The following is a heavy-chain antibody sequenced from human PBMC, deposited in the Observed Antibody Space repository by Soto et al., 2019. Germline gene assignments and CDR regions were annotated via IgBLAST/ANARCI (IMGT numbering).Heavy chain of an antibody. CDR1: GYTFSNFW. CDR2: IYPGDHET. J-gene: IGHJ1*01. Sequence: GEYLKVSYQGSGYTFSNFWIGWVRQLPGKGLEWMGIIYPGDHETRYSPSFHGKVTISADKSINTAYLQWNSLEASDTAFYFVARCPRSRASLSFRGQRAPVTGSS. D-gene: IGHD6-13*01. CDR3: ARCPRSRASLSF. V-gene: IGHV5-51*01.